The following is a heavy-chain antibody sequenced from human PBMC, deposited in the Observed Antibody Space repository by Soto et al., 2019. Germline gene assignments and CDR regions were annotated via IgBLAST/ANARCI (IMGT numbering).Heavy chain of an antibody. CDR2: MNPNSGNT. J-gene: IGHJ6*02. CDR1: GYTFTSYD. CDR3: ARGPLYSSSPDV. V-gene: IGHV1-8*01. D-gene: IGHD6-13*01. Sequence: VASVKVSCKASGYTFTSYDINWVRQATGQGLEWMGWMNPNSGNTGYAQKFQGRVTMTRNTSISTAYMELSSLRSEDTAVYYCARGPLYSSSPDVWGQGTTVTVSS.